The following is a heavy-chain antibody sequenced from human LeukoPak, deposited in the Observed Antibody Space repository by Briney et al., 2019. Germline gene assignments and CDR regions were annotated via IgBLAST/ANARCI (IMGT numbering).Heavy chain of an antibody. V-gene: IGHV3-30*19. CDR3: ARCYYDILTAQENDAFDI. Sequence: GGSLRLSCAASGFTFSSYGMHWVRQAPGKGLEWVAVISYDGSNKYYADSVKGRFTISRDNSKNTLYLQMNSLRAEDTAVYYCARCYYDILTAQENDAFDIWGQGTMVTVSS. J-gene: IGHJ3*02. D-gene: IGHD3-9*01. CDR1: GFTFSSYG. CDR2: ISYDGSNK.